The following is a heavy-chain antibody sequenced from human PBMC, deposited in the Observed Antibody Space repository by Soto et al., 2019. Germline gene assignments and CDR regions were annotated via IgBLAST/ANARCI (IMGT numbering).Heavy chain of an antibody. CDR1: GFTFGDYA. CDR3: TRAFGSYYSASDY. J-gene: IGHJ4*02. D-gene: IGHD1-26*01. V-gene: IGHV3-49*03. Sequence: PGGSLRLSCTASGFTFGDYAMIWFRQAPGKGLEWAGFIRSKAYGGTTEYAASVKGRFTISRDDSKSIAYLQMNSLKTEDTAVYYCTRAFGSYYSASDYWGQGTLVTVSS. CDR2: IRSKAYGGTT.